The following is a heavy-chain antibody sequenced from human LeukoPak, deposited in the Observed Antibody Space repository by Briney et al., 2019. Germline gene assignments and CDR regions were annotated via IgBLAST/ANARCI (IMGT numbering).Heavy chain of an antibody. CDR1: GYTLTELS. V-gene: IGHV1-24*01. J-gene: IGHJ4*02. Sequence: ASVKVSCKVSGYTLTELSMHWVRQAPGKGLEWMEGFDPEDGETIYAQKFQGRVTMTRDTSISTAYMELSRLRSDDTAVYYCARDPSSSWPFDYWGQGTLVTVSS. CDR2: FDPEDGET. CDR3: ARDPSSSWPFDY. D-gene: IGHD6-13*01.